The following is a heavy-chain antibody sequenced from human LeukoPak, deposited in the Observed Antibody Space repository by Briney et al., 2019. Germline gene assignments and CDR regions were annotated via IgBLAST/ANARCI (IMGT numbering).Heavy chain of an antibody. J-gene: IGHJ4*02. Sequence: SETLSLTCTVSGDSISNNYGSWIRQPPGKGLEWIGVFYNGGITEYNPSLKSRVTISVDTTKNQLSLKLNSVTAADTAVYYCATGRDPNKTGYWGQGTLVTVSS. V-gene: IGHV4-59*01. CDR1: GDSISNNY. CDR2: FYNGGIT. CDR3: ATGRDPNKTGY. D-gene: IGHD5-24*01.